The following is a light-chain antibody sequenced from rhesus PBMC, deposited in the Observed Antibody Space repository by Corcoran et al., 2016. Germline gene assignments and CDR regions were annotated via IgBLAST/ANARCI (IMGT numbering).Light chain of an antibody. J-gene: IGKJ2*01. CDR1: QGISSY. Sequence: DIQMSQSPSSLSASVGDRVTITCRASQGISSYLNWYQQKPGKAPKLLIYYANRLASGVPSMFSGSGSGTDYTLTISSLTPEDFATYYCQQGYSTPYSFGQGTKVEIK. V-gene: IGKV1-32*03. CDR3: QQGYSTPYS. CDR2: YAN.